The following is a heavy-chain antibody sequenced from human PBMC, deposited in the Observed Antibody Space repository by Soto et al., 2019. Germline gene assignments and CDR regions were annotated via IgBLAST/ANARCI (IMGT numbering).Heavy chain of an antibody. CDR3: AGYYGSGSYYNRFGPYYMEV. Sequence: GGSLRLSCAASGFTFDDCAMHWVRQAPGKGLEWVSGISWNSGSIGYADSVKGRFTISRDNAKNSLYLQMDSLRAEDTALYYCAGYYGSGSYYNRFGPYYMEVWGKGTTVTVSS. CDR1: GFTFDDCA. V-gene: IGHV3-9*01. D-gene: IGHD3-10*01. CDR2: ISWNSGSI. J-gene: IGHJ6*03.